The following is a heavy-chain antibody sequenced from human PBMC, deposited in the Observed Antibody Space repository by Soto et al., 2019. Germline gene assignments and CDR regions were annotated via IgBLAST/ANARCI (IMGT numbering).Heavy chain of an antibody. CDR3: ASARYGDYSWY. CDR2: IIPILGIA. CDR1: GGTFSSYT. D-gene: IGHD4-17*01. Sequence: QVQLVQSGAAVKKPGSSVKVSCKASGGTFSSYTISWVRQAPGQGLEWMGRIIPILGIANYAQKFQGRVTITADKSTTTAYMELSSLRSEDTAVYYCASARYGDYSWYWGQGTLVTVSS. J-gene: IGHJ4*02. V-gene: IGHV1-69*02.